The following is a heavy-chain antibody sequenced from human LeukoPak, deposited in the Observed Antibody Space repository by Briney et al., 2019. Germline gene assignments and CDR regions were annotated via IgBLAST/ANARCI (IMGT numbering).Heavy chain of an antibody. D-gene: IGHD6-19*01. V-gene: IGHV3-9*01. CDR3: AKDKPGGIAVAGYFDY. Sequence: GGSLRLSCAASGFTLDDYAMHWVRHAPGKGLEWVSGISWNSGSIGYADSVKGRFTISRDNAKNSLYLQMNSLRAEDTTLYYCAKDKPGGIAVAGYFDYWGQGTLVTVSS. CDR2: ISWNSGSI. J-gene: IGHJ4*02. CDR1: GFTLDDYA.